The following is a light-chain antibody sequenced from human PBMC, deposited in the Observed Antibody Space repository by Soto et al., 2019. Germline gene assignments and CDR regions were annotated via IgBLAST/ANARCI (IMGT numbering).Light chain of an antibody. Sequence: DIRMTQCPSIVPASVGHRVTTTCPASQRIDTWLAWYQQKPGTAPRLLIYKATTLQSGVPPRFRGSGSGTDFTLTISRLEPEDFAVYYCQQYGSSLTFGQGTKVDNK. CDR3: QQYGSSLT. CDR1: QRIDTW. CDR2: KAT. J-gene: IGKJ1*01. V-gene: IGKV1-5*03.